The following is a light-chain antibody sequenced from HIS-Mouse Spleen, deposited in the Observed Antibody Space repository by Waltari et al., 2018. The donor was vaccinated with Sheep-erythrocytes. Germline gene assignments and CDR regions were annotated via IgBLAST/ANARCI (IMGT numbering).Light chain of an antibody. CDR2: DVS. V-gene: IGLV2-11*01. CDR3: CSYAGSYNHV. Sequence: QSALTQPRSVSGSPGQSVTISCTGPSSDVGGYNYFACYQQHPGKAPKLMIYDVSKRPSGVPDRFSGSKSGNTASLTISGLQAEDEADYYCCSYAGSYNHVFATGTKVTVL. J-gene: IGLJ1*01. CDR1: SSDVGGYNY.